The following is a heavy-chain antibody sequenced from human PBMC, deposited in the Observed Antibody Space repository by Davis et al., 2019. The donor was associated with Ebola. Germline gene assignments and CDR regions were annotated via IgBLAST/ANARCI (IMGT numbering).Heavy chain of an antibody. J-gene: IGHJ4*02. Sequence: GESLKISCAASGFTFSSYYMNWVRQAPGKGLEWVSYISTGSSTIYYADSVKGRFTISRDNAKNSLYLQLNTLRDEDTAVYFCVSAGWDHWGQGTLVTVSS. CDR3: VSAGWDH. CDR2: ISTGSSTI. D-gene: IGHD2-15*01. CDR1: GFTFSSYY. V-gene: IGHV3-48*02.